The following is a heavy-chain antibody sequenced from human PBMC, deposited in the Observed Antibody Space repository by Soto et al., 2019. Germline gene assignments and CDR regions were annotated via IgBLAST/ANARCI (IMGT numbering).Heavy chain of an antibody. J-gene: IGHJ5*02. Sequence: QVQLVQSGAEVKKPGSSVKVSCKASGGTFSNYAITWVRQAPGQGLEWLGRIIPIFGTRDYAQKFQGRGTITADDPTTTDYRELSSLRSDDTAVYYCAKDGGREGYFGNWFDPWGQGTLVTVSS. V-gene: IGHV1-69*15. D-gene: IGHD2-15*01. CDR1: GGTFSNYA. CDR3: AKDGGREGYFGNWFDP. CDR2: IIPIFGTR.